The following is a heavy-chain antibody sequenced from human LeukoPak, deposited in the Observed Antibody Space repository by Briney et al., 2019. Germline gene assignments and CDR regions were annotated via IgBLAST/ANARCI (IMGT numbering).Heavy chain of an antibody. CDR3: AKGVVAATNAAYYGMDV. Sequence: GGSLRLSCAASGFTFSSYWMHWVRQAPGKGLVWVSRINSDGSSTSYADSVKARFTISRDNAKNTLYLQMNSLRAEDTAVYYCAKGVVAATNAAYYGMDVWGQGTTVTVSS. CDR2: INSDGSST. D-gene: IGHD2-15*01. CDR1: GFTFSSYW. J-gene: IGHJ6*02. V-gene: IGHV3-74*01.